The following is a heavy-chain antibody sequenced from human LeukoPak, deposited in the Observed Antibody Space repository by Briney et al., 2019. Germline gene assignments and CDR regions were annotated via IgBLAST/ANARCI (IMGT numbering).Heavy chain of an antibody. CDR1: GGTFSSYA. J-gene: IGHJ6*03. V-gene: IGHV1-69*05. Sequence: ASVKVSCKASGGTFSSYAISWVRQAPGQGLEWMGGIIPIFGTANYAQKFQGRVTITTDESTSTAYMELSSLRSEDTAVYYCARRGRDYGGNSGSYYYYMDVWGKGTTVTVSS. CDR3: ARRGRDYGGNSGSYYYYMDV. D-gene: IGHD4-23*01. CDR2: IIPIFGTA.